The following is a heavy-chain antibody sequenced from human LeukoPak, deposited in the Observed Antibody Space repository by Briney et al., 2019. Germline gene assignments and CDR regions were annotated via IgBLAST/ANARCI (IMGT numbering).Heavy chain of an antibody. D-gene: IGHD6-19*01. Sequence: GGSLRLSCAASGFTFSNYGMNWVRQAPGKGPEWVGRIKSKADGGTMEYAGTVKGRFTISRDDSKNTMFLQMNSLKTEDTAVYYCTTTHSSGFDHWGRGVLVTVSS. V-gene: IGHV3-15*07. J-gene: IGHJ4*02. CDR1: GFTFSNYG. CDR3: TTTHSSGFDH. CDR2: IKSKADGGTM.